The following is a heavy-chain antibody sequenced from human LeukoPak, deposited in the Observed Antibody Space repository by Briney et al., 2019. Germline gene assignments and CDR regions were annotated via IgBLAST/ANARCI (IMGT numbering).Heavy chain of an antibody. Sequence: GGSLRLSCAASGFTFSSYAMSWVRQAPGKGLEWVSDINGSGGSTYYADSVKGRFTISGDNSKNSLYLQMNSLRAEDTAVYYCARDLSGGDYYYYYMDVWGKGTTVTVSS. CDR1: GFTFSSYA. CDR3: ARDLSGGDYYYYYMDV. CDR2: INGSGGST. J-gene: IGHJ6*03. D-gene: IGHD3-10*01. V-gene: IGHV3-23*01.